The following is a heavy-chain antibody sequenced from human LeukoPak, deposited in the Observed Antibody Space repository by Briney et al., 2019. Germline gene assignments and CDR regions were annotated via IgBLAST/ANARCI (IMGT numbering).Heavy chain of an antibody. CDR3: ASNEGSGIDY. D-gene: IGHD6-13*01. Sequence: GASVKVSCKASGGTFSSYAISWVRQAPGQGLEWMGGIIPIFGTANYAQKFQGRVTITTDESTSTAYMELSSLRSEDTAVYYCASNEGSGIDYWGQGTLVTVSS. J-gene: IGHJ4*02. V-gene: IGHV1-69*05. CDR1: GGTFSSYA. CDR2: IIPIFGTA.